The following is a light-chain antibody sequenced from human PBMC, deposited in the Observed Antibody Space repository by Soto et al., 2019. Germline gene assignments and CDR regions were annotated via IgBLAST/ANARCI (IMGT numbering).Light chain of an antibody. Sequence: EIVMTQSPATLSVSPWERATLSCRASQSVSSYLAWYQQKPGQPPRLLIYGASTRATGIPARFSGSGSGTDFTLTISSLQSEDFAVYYCQQYNNWPRTFGQGTKVDIK. V-gene: IGKV3-15*01. CDR2: GAS. J-gene: IGKJ1*01. CDR1: QSVSSY. CDR3: QQYNNWPRT.